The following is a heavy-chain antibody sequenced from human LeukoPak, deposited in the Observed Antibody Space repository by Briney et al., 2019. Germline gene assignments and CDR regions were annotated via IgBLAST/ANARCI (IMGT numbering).Heavy chain of an antibody. J-gene: IGHJ4*02. V-gene: IGHV4-34*01. D-gene: IGHD3-3*02. CDR1: GGSFSGYY. Sequence: PSETLSLTCAVSGGSFSGYYWSWIRQPPGKGLEWIGEINHGRSTNYNPSLKSRVTMSVDTSKNQVSLKLSSMTAADTAIYYCARGQFWSGYSIWGQGTLVTVSS. CDR3: ARGQFWSGYSI. CDR2: INHGRST.